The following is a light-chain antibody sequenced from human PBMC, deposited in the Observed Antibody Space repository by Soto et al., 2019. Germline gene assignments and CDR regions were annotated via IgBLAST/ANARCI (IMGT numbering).Light chain of an antibody. CDR3: QQYGSSHMYT. J-gene: IGKJ2*01. V-gene: IGKV3-20*01. CDR2: GAS. CDR1: QSVAGNY. Sequence: EIELTQSPGTLSLSPGERATLSCRASQSVAGNYLAWYQRKPGQAPRLLIYGASSRATGVSDRFSGSGSGTDFTLTISRLEPEDAAVYFCQQYGSSHMYTFGQGTKLEIK.